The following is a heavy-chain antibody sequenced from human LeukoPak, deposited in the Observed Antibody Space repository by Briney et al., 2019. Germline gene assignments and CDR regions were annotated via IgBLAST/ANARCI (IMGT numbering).Heavy chain of an antibody. CDR1: GFTFSGYE. CDR3: ARRSYCGGDCYGSDAFDI. V-gene: IGHV3-21*05. Sequence: GGSLRLSCAASGFTFSGYEMNWVRQAPGKGLEWVSYISSSSTYLDYADSLKGRFTISRDNAKNSLYLQMNSLRAEDTAVYYCARRSYCGGDCYGSDAFDIWGQGTMVTVSS. CDR2: ISSSSTYL. J-gene: IGHJ3*02. D-gene: IGHD2-21*02.